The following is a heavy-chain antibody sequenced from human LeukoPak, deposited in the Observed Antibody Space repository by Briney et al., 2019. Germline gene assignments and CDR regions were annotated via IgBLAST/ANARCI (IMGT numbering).Heavy chain of an antibody. CDR3: ARGVGVGATRLFDD. D-gene: IGHD1-26*01. J-gene: IGHJ4*02. CDR1: GGTFSSYG. Sequence: ASVKVSCKSSGGTFSSYGINWVRQAPGQGLEWMGEIIPLYDTTNYAQNFQGRVTITADDPTSTAYMELSSLKSEDTAVYFCARGVGVGATRLFDDWGQGTLVTVSS. V-gene: IGHV1-69*13. CDR2: IIPLYDTT.